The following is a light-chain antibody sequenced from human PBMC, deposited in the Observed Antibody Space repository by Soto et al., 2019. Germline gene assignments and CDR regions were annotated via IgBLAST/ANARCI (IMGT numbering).Light chain of an antibody. J-gene: IGKJ1*01. CDR3: MQATQSTWT. CDR1: QSLVHNDGNTY. CDR2: KVS. Sequence: DIVMTQTPLSSPVTLGQAASISCRSSQSLVHNDGNTYLSWFHQRPGQPPRLLIYKVSDRFSGVPGRFSGSVAGTDFTLTISRVEAEDVGVYYCMQATQSTWTFGQGTKVEIK. V-gene: IGKV2-24*01.